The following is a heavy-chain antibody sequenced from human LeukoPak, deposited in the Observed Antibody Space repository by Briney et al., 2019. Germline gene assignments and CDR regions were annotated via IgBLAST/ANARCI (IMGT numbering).Heavy chain of an antibody. CDR2: MHSGGRA. CDR3: VGVETITMVRGASGDV. D-gene: IGHD3-10*01. V-gene: IGHV3-66*02. CDR1: GFSVSSNY. Sequence: GGSLRLSCAASGFSVSSNYMTWVRQAPGKGLEWVSVMHSGGRAYYADSVKGRFTPSRDNSKNTLDLQMNSLSVEDTAVYYCVGVETITMVRGASGDVWGKGTTATVSS. J-gene: IGHJ6*04.